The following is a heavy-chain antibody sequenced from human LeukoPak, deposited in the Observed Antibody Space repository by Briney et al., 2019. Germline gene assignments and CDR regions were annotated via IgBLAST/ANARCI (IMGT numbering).Heavy chain of an antibody. J-gene: IGHJ4*02. V-gene: IGHV4-59*08. CDR1: GGSMSPYH. D-gene: IGHD2-15*01. CDR3: ARVVSGRFDY. Sequence: SETLSLTCTVSGGSMSPYHWGWIRQPPGKGLEWTGYIYYSGSTNYNPSLKSRVTISVDTSKNQFSLKLSSVTAADTAIYYCARVVSGRFDYWGQGTLVTVSS. CDR2: IYYSGST.